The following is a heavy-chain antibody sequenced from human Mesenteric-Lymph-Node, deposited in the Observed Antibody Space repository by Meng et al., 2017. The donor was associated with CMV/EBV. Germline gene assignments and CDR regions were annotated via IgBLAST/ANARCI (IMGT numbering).Heavy chain of an antibody. D-gene: IGHD3-3*01. J-gene: IGHJ3*01. CDR2: ISNSGKSR. Sequence: GESLKISCAASVISFSSYEMNWVRQAPGKGLECVSYISNSGKSRYYIDSVEGRFTISRDNAKESVYLQMNSLRAEDTAVYFCARATLQSFEWITDDAFDVWGQGTMVTVSS. CDR3: ARATLQSFEWITDDAFDV. CDR1: VISFSSYE. V-gene: IGHV3-48*03.